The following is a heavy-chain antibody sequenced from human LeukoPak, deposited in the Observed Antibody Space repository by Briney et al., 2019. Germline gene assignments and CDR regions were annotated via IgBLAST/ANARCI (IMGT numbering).Heavy chain of an antibody. D-gene: IGHD6-13*01. Sequence: SETLSLTCAVSGYSISSGYYWGGIRQPPGKGLEGIGSIYQIGRTYYNPSLKSRVTISVDTSKNPFSLKLSSVTAADTAVYYCARQEGNYYYMDVWGKGTTVTVSS. CDR1: GYSISSGYY. V-gene: IGHV4-38-2*01. CDR3: ARQEGNYYYMDV. J-gene: IGHJ6*03. CDR2: IYQIGRT.